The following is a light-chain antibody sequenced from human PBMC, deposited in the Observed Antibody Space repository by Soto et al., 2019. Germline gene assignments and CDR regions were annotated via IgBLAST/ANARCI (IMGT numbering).Light chain of an antibody. CDR1: NIGAGYD. V-gene: IGLV1-40*01. CDR3: QSYGSSLNWV. CDR2: GNN. Sequence: QSVLTQPPSVSGAPGQRVTISCSNIGAGYDVHWYQQLPGTAPKILIYGNNNRPSGVPDRFSGSKSGTSASLAITGLQAEDEADYYCQSYGSSLNWVFGGGTKLTVL. J-gene: IGLJ3*02.